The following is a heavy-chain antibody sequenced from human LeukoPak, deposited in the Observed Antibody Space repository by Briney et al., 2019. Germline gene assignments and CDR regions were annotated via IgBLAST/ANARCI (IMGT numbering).Heavy chain of an antibody. D-gene: IGHD3-22*01. J-gene: IGHJ3*02. CDR3: AKDRVRDYYDSSGYAFDI. V-gene: IGHV3-23*01. CDR1: GFTFSGYA. Sequence: GGSLRLSCAASGFTFSGYAMSWVRQAPGKGLEWVSAISGSGGSTYYADSVKGRFTISRDNSKNTLYLQMNSLTDEDTAVYYCAKDRVRDYYDSSGYAFDIWGQGTMVTVSS. CDR2: ISGSGGST.